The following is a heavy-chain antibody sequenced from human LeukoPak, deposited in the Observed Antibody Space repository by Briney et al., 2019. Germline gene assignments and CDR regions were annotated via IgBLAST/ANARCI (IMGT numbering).Heavy chain of an antibody. J-gene: IGHJ6*03. D-gene: IGHD2-15*01. Sequence: GGSLRLSCAASGFTFSSYWMSWVRQAPGKGLEWVANIKQDGSEKYYVDSVKGRFTISRDNAKNSLYLQMNSLRAEDTAVYYCARDQGVVVAATPDIYYYYYMDVWGKGTTVTVSS. CDR1: GFTFSSYW. CDR2: IKQDGSEK. CDR3: ARDQGVVVAATPDIYYYYYMDV. V-gene: IGHV3-7*03.